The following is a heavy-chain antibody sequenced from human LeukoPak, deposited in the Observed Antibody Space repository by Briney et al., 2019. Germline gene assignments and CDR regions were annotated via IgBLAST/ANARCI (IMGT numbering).Heavy chain of an antibody. V-gene: IGHV1-24*01. CDR2: FDVIDAKT. CDR3: ARNPPEVVPAATRYWFDP. D-gene: IGHD2-2*01. CDR1: GSSLTELS. Sequence: GASVKVSCTVSGSSLTELSLYWVRQAPGKGLEWMGGFDVIDAKTFYAQKFQGRVTITTDESTSTAYMELSSLRSEDTAVYYCARNPPEVVPAATRYWFDPWGQGTLVTVSS. J-gene: IGHJ5*02.